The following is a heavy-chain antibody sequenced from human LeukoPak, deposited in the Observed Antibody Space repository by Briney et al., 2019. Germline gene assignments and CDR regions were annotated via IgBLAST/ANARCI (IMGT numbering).Heavy chain of an antibody. D-gene: IGHD2-2*01. J-gene: IGHJ4*02. CDR3: ASLLVPAAMPFDY. CDR1: GFTFSSSW. V-gene: IGHV3-7*01. Sequence: PGGSLRLSCAASGFTFSSSWMTWVRQAPGKGLEWVASIREDGSEKTSVDSVKGRFTISRDNAKNSLYLQMDSLRAEDTAVYYCASLLVPAAMPFDYWGQGTLVTVSS. CDR2: IREDGSEK.